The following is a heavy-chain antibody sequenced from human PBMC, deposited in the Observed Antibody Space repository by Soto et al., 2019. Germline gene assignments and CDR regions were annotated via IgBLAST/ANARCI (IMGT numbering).Heavy chain of an antibody. CDR1: GFIFNNYA. Sequence: ASVKVSCKAFGFIFNNYAISWVRQAPGQGLEWMGWISANSGNTNYAQKLQGRVTMTTDTFTSTAYMERRSLRSDDAAVYCCATAANYDSSGCDFWGQGNLGTFAS. CDR3: ATAANYDSSGCDF. CDR2: ISANSGNT. D-gene: IGHD3-22*01. V-gene: IGHV1-18*04. J-gene: IGHJ4*02.